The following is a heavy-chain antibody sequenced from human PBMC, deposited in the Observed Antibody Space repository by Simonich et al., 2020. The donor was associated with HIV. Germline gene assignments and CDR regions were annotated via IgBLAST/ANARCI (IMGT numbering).Heavy chain of an antibody. V-gene: IGHV3-33*01. CDR3: AREAYSFDY. D-gene: IGHD1-26*01. J-gene: IGHJ4*02. CDR2: IWYDGSNK. Sequence: QVQLVESGGGVVQPGRSLRLSCAASGFTFSSYGMHWVRQAPGKGLEWVAVIWYDGSNKYYADSGKGRFTISRDNSKNTLYLQMNSLRAEDTAVYYCAREAYSFDYWGQGTLVTVSS. CDR1: GFTFSSYG.